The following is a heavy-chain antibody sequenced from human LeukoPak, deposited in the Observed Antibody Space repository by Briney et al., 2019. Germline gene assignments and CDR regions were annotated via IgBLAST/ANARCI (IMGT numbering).Heavy chain of an antibody. J-gene: IGHJ3*02. D-gene: IGHD1-26*01. CDR1: GGSISSYY. CDR2: IYTSGST. CDR3: ARTNSGSYYDAFDI. V-gene: IGHV4-4*07. Sequence: SETLSLTCTVSGGSISSYYWSWIRQPAGKGLEWIGHIYTSGSTNYNPSLKSRVTMSVDTSKNQFSLKLSSVTAADTAVYYCARTNSGSYYDAFDIWGQGTMVTVSS.